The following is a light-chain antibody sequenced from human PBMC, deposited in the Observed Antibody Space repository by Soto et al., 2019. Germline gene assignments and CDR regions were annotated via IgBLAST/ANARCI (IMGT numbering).Light chain of an antibody. V-gene: IGKV3-11*01. J-gene: IGKJ3*01. Sequence: EIVLTQSPATLSLSPGERVTLSCRASQNVSTYLAWYQQKPGQAPRLLIYDASDRATGIPARFSGSGSGTDFTLTISRPYPQYSAVYYCQQRTNCLTFAPGTKVDIK. CDR2: DAS. CDR1: QNVSTY. CDR3: QQRTNCLT.